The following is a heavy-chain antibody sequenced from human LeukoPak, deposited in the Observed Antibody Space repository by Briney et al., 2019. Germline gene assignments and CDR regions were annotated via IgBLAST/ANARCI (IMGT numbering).Heavy chain of an antibody. CDR3: ARISNYGSDYYGMDV. CDR2: INPSGGST. D-gene: IGHD4-11*01. Sequence: GASVKVSCKASGYTFTSYYMHWVRQAPGQGLEWMGIINPSGGSTSYAQQFQGRVTMTRDTSTSTVYMELSSLRSEDTAVYYCARISNYGSDYYGMDVWGQGTTVTVSS. J-gene: IGHJ6*02. V-gene: IGHV1-46*01. CDR1: GYTFTSYY.